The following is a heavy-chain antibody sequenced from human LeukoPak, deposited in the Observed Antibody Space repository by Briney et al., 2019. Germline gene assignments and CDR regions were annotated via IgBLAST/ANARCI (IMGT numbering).Heavy chain of an antibody. V-gene: IGHV3-21*01. CDR1: GFTFSNYN. CDR2: ITSSGTYI. Sequence: GGSLRLSCAASGFTFSNYNMNWVRQAPGKAMDWVSSITSSGTYIFYADSVKGRFTISRDNAKNTLYLQMNSLRAEDTAVYYCAREGYYYDSSGYYYVNWFDPWGQGTLVTVSS. CDR3: AREGYYYDSSGYYYVNWFDP. D-gene: IGHD3-22*01. J-gene: IGHJ5*02.